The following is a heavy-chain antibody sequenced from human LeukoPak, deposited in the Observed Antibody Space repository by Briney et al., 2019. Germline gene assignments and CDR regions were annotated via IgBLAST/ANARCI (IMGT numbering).Heavy chain of an antibody. CDR3: AGNGGANIDY. J-gene: IGHJ4*02. CDR1: GGSFSGYY. Sequence: SETLSLTCAVYGGSFSGYYWSWIRQHPGKGLEWIGEINHSGSTNYNPSLKSRVTIPVDTSKIQFSLKLSSVTAADTAVYYCAGNGGANIDYWGQGTLVTVSS. D-gene: IGHD4-23*01. CDR2: INHSGST. V-gene: IGHV4-34*01.